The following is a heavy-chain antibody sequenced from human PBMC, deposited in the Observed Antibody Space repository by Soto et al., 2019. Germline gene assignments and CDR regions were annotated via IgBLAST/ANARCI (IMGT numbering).Heavy chain of an antibody. J-gene: IGHJ1*01. CDR1: GXMFSAYT. CDR2: ISDESSYI. V-gene: IGHV3-21*06. D-gene: IGHD3-16*01. Sequence: GSLRLSSAASGXMFSAYTMNWVRQAPGKGLEWLSSISDESSYIEYADSLRGRFTVSRDNARNSIYLQIDSLGVEDTAVYYCATPYYFNHWGPGTLVTVSS. CDR3: ATPYYFNH.